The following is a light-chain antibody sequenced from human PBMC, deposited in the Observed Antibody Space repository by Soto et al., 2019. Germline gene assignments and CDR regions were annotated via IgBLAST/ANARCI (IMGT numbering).Light chain of an antibody. Sequence: EIVMTQSPATLSVSPGERATLSCRASQSVSSNYLGWYQQKPGQAPILLIYGASNRATGIPDRFSGSESGTDFTLTISRVEPGDFAVYYCQQYGSAPWTFGQGTKVDIK. CDR2: GAS. CDR3: QQYGSAPWT. V-gene: IGKV3-20*01. J-gene: IGKJ1*01. CDR1: QSVSSNY.